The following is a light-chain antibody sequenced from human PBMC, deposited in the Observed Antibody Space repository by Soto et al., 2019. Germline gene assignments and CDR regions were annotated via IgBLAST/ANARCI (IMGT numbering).Light chain of an antibody. J-gene: IGKJ1*01. V-gene: IGKV1-5*01. CDR3: QHYETYLA. CDR2: DAS. Sequence: DIQMTQSPSTLSASVGDSVTIACRASQSISSWLAWYQQKPGIAPKLLISDASSLESGVPSRFSGSGSGTEFTLTISSLQPDDLATYYCQHYETYLAFVQGTKVEIK. CDR1: QSISSW.